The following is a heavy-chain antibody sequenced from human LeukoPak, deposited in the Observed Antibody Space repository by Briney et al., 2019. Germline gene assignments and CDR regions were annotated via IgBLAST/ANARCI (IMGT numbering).Heavy chain of an antibody. CDR3: AKDQGYYGSGSYKEYFQH. Sequence: GGSLRLSCAASGFTFSSYAMGWVRQAPGKGLEWVSAISGSGDSTYYADSVKGRFTTSRDNSKNTLYLQMNSLRAEDTAVYYCAKDQGYYGSGSYKEYFQHWGQGTLVTVSS. V-gene: IGHV3-23*01. CDR1: GFTFSSYA. D-gene: IGHD3-10*01. J-gene: IGHJ1*01. CDR2: ISGSGDST.